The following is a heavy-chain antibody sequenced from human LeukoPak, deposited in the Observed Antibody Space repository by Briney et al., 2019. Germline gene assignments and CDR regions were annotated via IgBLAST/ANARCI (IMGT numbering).Heavy chain of an antibody. J-gene: IGHJ4*02. D-gene: IGHD3-22*01. CDR2: ISYEGSNK. CDR1: GFTFSSYG. Sequence: AGSLRLSCAASGFTFSSYGMHWVRQAPGKGLEWVAVISYEGSNKYYADSVKGRFTISRDNSNNTLSLQMNSLRAEDPAVYYCANDLPITIIVVVSYYFDYWAQGTLVTVSS. CDR3: ANDLPITIIVVVSYYFDY. V-gene: IGHV3-30*18.